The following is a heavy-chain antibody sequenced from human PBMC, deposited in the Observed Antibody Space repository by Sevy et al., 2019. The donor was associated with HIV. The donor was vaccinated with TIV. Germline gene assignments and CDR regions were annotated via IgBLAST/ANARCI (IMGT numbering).Heavy chain of an antibody. CDR3: AKALNPALESMIEVVLRTLKGFDV. Sequence: GGSLRLSCAASGFTFNTHAMTWVRQAPGKGLEWVSVISGPGLSTYYADSVKGRFTISRDNSKNTLYLQMNSPRADDTATYYCAKALNPALESMIEVVLRTLKGFDVWGQGTMVTVSS. CDR2: ISGPGLST. CDR1: GFTFNTHA. V-gene: IGHV3-23*01. D-gene: IGHD3-22*01. J-gene: IGHJ3*01.